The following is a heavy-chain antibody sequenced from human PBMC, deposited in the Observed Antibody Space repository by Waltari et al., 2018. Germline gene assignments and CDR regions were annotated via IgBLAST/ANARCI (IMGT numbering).Heavy chain of an antibody. V-gene: IGHV3-7*01. Sequence: EMQLVESGGGLVQPGGSLRLSCAASGFSLTGYWMSWVRQAPGKGLEWVANIKQDGSETNYVDSVKGRFTISRDNAKNSLYLQMNSLRAEDTAVYYCARGRITIGPWGQGSLVTVSS. CDR1: GFSLTGYW. J-gene: IGHJ4*02. D-gene: IGHD3-10*01. CDR3: ARGRITIGP. CDR2: IKQDGSET.